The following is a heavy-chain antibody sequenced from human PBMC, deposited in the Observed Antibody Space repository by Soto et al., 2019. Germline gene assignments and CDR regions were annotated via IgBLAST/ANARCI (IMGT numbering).Heavy chain of an antibody. CDR1: GGTTSSYS. CDR3: ARGRIQLWYPFDY. J-gene: IGHJ4*02. V-gene: IGHV4-59*01. Sequence: LETLSLTCTGSGGTTSSYSRSWIRQPPGKGLEWIGYIYYSGSTNYNPSLKSRVTISVDTSKNQFSLKLSSVTAAVTAVYYCARGRIQLWYPFDYWGQGTLVTVS. CDR2: IYYSGST. D-gene: IGHD5-18*01.